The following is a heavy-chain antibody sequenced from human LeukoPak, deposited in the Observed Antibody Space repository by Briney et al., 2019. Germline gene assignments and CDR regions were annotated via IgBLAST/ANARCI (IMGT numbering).Heavy chain of an antibody. CDR3: ARDGNPSTLLWFGELFFDY. CDR1: GFTFSSYA. V-gene: IGHV3-64*01. CDR2: ISSNGGST. D-gene: IGHD3-10*01. J-gene: IGHJ4*02. Sequence: PGGSLRLSCAASGFTFSSYAMHWVRQAPGKGLEYVSAISSNGGSTYYANSVKGRFTISRDNSKNTLYLQMGSLRAEDMAVYYCARDGNPSTLLWFGELFFDYWGQGTLVTVSS.